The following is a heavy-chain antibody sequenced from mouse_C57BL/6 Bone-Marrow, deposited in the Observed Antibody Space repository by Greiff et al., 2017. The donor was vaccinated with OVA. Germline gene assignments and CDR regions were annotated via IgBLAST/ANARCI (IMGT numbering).Heavy chain of an antibody. CDR2: IDPENGDT. CDR3: ASYGNCGY. D-gene: IGHD2-1*01. CDR1: GFNIKDDY. V-gene: IGHV14-4*01. Sequence: EVQLQQSGAELVRPGASVKLSCTASGFNIKDDYMHWVKQRPEQGLEWIGWIDPENGDTEYASKFSGKATTIAATSSNTAYLQLSRLTSGDTAVYYCASYGNCGYWGQGATLTVSS. J-gene: IGHJ2*01.